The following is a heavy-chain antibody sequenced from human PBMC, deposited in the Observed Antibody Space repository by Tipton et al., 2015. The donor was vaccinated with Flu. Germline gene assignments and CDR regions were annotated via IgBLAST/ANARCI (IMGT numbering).Heavy chain of an antibody. V-gene: IGHV4-4*07. CDR3: ARRRYFDL. J-gene: IGHJ2*01. CDR1: GGSISNYY. Sequence: TLSLTCTVSGGSISNYYWTWIRQPAGKGLEWVGRIHTSGSTNYNPSLKSRVAMSVDTSKNQFSLKLSSVTAADTAVYYCARRRYFDLWGRGTQVTVSS. CDR2: IHTSGST.